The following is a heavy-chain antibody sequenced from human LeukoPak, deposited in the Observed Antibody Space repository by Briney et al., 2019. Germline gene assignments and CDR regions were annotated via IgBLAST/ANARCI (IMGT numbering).Heavy chain of an antibody. CDR3: TRPRSDMAV. CDR2: IRSKANSYET. Sequence: PGGSLRLSCAAPVLTFSGSAMHGVRQASGKGREWVGRIRSKANSYETAYAASVKGRFTISRDDSKNTAYLQMNSLKTEDTAVYYWTRPRSDMAVWGKGTTVTVYS. V-gene: IGHV3-73*01. J-gene: IGHJ6*03. D-gene: IGHD3-3*01. CDR1: VLTFSGSA.